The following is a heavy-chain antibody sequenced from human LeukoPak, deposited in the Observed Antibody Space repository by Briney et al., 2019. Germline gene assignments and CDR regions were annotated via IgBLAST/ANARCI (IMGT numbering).Heavy chain of an antibody. CDR3: AKASSGAFDY. V-gene: IGHV3-9*01. CDR1: GFTFDDYA. Sequence: GGSLRLSCAASGFTFDDYAVHWVRQAPGKGLEWVSGISWNSGSIGYADSVKGRFTISRDNAKNSLYLQMNSLRAEDTALYYCAKASSGAFDYWGQGTLVTVSS. CDR2: ISWNSGSI. J-gene: IGHJ4*02.